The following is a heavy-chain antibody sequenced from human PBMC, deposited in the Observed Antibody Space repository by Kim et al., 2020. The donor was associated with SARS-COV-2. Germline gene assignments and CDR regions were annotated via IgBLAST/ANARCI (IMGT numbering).Heavy chain of an antibody. V-gene: IGHV1-2*02. CDR2: INPNSGGT. Sequence: ASVKVSCKASGYTFTGYYMHWVRQAPGQGLEWMGWINPNSGGTNYAQKFQGRVTMTRDTSISTAYMELSRLRSDDTAVYYCARGESITIFGVGVDPWGQGTLVTVSS. D-gene: IGHD3-3*01. CDR1: GYTFTGYY. CDR3: ARGESITIFGVGVDP. J-gene: IGHJ5*02.